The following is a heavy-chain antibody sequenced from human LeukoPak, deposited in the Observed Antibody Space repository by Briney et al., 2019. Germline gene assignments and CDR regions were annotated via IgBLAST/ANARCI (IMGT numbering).Heavy chain of an antibody. Sequence: ASVKVSCKAFGYTFTSYGISWVRQAPGQGLEWMGWISAYNGNTNYAQKLQGRVTMTRDTSISTAYMELSRLRSDDTAVYYCARKYDILTGYDNWFDPWGQGTLVTVSS. D-gene: IGHD3-9*01. V-gene: IGHV1-18*01. CDR3: ARKYDILTGYDNWFDP. CDR2: ISAYNGNT. J-gene: IGHJ5*02. CDR1: GYTFTSYG.